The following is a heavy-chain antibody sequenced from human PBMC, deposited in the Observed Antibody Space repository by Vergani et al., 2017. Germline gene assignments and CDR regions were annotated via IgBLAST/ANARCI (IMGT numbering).Heavy chain of an antibody. CDR1: FYSIRNLY. CDR2: IHYRENT. Sequence: QVQLQESGPGLVKSSETLSLTCRVSFYSIRNLYFNWIRQPPVKGLEWIGSIHYRENTNYNPALKTRVTISVDTSKNQFSLTLTSVTAADTAGYYCARDGGEYDKDALDGWGQGRKVTVTS. J-gene: IGHJ3*01. D-gene: IGHD2-21*01. CDR3: ARDGGEYDKDALDG. V-gene: IGHV4-59*11.